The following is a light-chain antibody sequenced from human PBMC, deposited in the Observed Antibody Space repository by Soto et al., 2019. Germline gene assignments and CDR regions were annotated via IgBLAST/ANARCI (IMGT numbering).Light chain of an antibody. J-gene: IGLJ1*01. CDR2: EVS. V-gene: IGLV2-8*01. CDR1: SSDVGGYNY. CDR3: SSYAGSNGV. Sequence: QSVLTQPPSASGSPGQSVTISCTGNSSDVGGYNYVSWYQQHPGKAPKLMIYEVSKRPSGVPDRFSGSKSGNTASLTVSGLQAEDEADYYCSSYAGSNGVFGTGTKVTVL.